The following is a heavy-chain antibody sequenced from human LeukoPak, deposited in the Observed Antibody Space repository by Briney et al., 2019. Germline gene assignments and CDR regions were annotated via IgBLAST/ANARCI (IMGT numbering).Heavy chain of an antibody. Sequence: PGGSLRLSCAASGFTFSSYAMSWVRQAPGKGLEWVSAISGSGGSPYYADSVKGRFTISRDNSKNTLYLQMNSLRAEDTAVYYCAKDAELLWFGELYYFDYWGQGTLVTVSS. CDR3: AKDAELLWFGELYYFDY. CDR2: ISGSGGSP. V-gene: IGHV3-23*01. CDR1: GFTFSSYA. J-gene: IGHJ4*02. D-gene: IGHD3-10*01.